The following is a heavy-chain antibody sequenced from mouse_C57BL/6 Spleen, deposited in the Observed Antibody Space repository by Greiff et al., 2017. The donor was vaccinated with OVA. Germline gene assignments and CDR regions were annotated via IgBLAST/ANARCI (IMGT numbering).Heavy chain of an antibody. V-gene: IGHV1-81*01. D-gene: IGHD1-1*01. CDR2: IYPRSGNT. CDR1: GYTFTSYG. CDR3: ARSGTTVVEDAMDY. J-gene: IGHJ4*01. Sequence: QVQLQQSGAELARPGASVKLSCKASGYTFTSYGISWVKQRTGQGLEWIGEIYPRSGNTYYNEKFKGKATLTADKSSSTAYMELRSLTSEDSAVYFWARSGTTVVEDAMDYWGQGTSVTVSS.